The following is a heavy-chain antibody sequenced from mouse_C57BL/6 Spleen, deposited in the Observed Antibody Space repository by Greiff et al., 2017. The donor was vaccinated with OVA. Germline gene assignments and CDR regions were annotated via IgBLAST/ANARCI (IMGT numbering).Heavy chain of an antibody. Sequence: VQLQQPGAELVKPGASVRLSCTASGYTFTSYWMHWVKQRPGRGLEWIGRIDTNSGGTKYNEKFKSKATLTVDKPSSTAYMQLSSLTSEDSAVYYCARGFYYSNHDDYAMDYWGQGTSVTVSS. D-gene: IGHD2-5*01. V-gene: IGHV1-72*01. CDR1: GYTFTSYW. CDR3: ARGFYYSNHDDYAMDY. CDR2: IDTNSGGT. J-gene: IGHJ4*01.